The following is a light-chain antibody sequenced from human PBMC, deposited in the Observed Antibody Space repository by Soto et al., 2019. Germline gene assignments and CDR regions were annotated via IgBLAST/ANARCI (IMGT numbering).Light chain of an antibody. CDR1: SSNIGAEYD. J-gene: IGLJ2*01. Sequence: QSVLTQPSSVSGAPGQTDTISCTGSSSNIGAEYDVHWYQQLPGGAPKLLIYESSDRLSGVPDRFSGSKSGASASLAITGLQAEDEANYYCQSYDSSLSVVVFGGGTKLTVL. CDR3: QSYDSSLSVVV. V-gene: IGLV1-40*01. CDR2: ESS.